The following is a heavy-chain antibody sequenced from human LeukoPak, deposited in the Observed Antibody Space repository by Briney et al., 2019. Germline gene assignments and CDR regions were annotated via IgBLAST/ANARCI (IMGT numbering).Heavy chain of an antibody. CDR3: ARGAYGAYDIKYFDY. D-gene: IGHD4-17*01. J-gene: IGHJ4*02. CDR1: GFTVSSNY. CDR2: IYSGGST. V-gene: IGHV3-53*01. Sequence: GGSLRLSCAASGFTVSSNYMSWVRQAPGKGLEWVSVIYSGGSTYYADSVKGRFTISRDNSKNTLYLQMNSLRAEDTAVYYCARGAYGAYDIKYFDYWGQGTLVTVSS.